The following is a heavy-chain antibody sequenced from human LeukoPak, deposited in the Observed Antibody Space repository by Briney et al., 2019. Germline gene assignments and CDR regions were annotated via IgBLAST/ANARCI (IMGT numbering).Heavy chain of an antibody. Sequence: PGGSLRLSCAASGFTFSSYAMSWVRQAPGKGLEWVAVIWYDGSNKYYADSVKGRFTISRDNSKNTLYLQMNSLRAEDTAVYYCATMVRGKSLVWGQGTLVTVSS. V-gene: IGHV3-33*08. D-gene: IGHD3-10*01. CDR1: GFTFSSYA. CDR2: IWYDGSNK. J-gene: IGHJ4*02. CDR3: ATMVRGKSLV.